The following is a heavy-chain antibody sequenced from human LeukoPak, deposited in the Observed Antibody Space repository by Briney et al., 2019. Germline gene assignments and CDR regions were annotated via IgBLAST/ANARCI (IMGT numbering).Heavy chain of an antibody. CDR2: IYYSGST. CDR3: ARPTAGYGRLRLGELPDDWFDP. D-gene: IGHD3-16*01. Sequence: PSETLSLTCTVSGGSISSSSYYWGWIRQPPGKGPEWIGSIYYSGSTYYNPSLKSRVTISVDTSKNQFSLKLSSVTAADTAVYYCARPTAGYGRLRLGELPDDWFDPWGQGTLVTVSS. CDR1: GGSISSSSYY. V-gene: IGHV4-39*01. J-gene: IGHJ5*02.